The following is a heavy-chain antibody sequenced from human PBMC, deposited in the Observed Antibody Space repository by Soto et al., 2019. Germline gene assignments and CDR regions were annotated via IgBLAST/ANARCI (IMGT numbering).Heavy chain of an antibody. CDR1: GYTFTSYD. Sequence: QVQLVQSGAEVKKPGASVKVSCKASGYTFTSYDINWVRQTTGQGLEWMGWMNPNSGNTGYAQKFQGRVTMTRNTSISTAYMELSSLRSEDTAVYYCARGARYSYGQEFDYWGQGTLVTVSS. J-gene: IGHJ4*02. V-gene: IGHV1-8*01. CDR3: ARGARYSYGQEFDY. D-gene: IGHD5-18*01. CDR2: MNPNSGNT.